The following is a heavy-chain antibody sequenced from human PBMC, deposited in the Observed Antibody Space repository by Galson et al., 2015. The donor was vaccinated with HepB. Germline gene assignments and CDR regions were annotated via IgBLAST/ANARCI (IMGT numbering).Heavy chain of an antibody. CDR2: IRTKTDGGTT. D-gene: IGHD7-27*01. Sequence: SLRLSCAASGFTFNNAWMNWVRQAPGRGLEWVGRIRTKTDGGTTDYTAPVKGRFTISRDDSKNTLYLQMTSLKTEDTAVYFCTAQKLGRGAFDIWGQGTMATVSS. CDR3: TAQKLGRGAFDI. CDR1: GFTFNNAW. V-gene: IGHV3-15*01. J-gene: IGHJ3*02.